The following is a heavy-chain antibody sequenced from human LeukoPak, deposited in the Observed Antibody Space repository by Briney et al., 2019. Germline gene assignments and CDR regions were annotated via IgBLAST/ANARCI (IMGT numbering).Heavy chain of an antibody. CDR1: GYTFTSYD. CDR2: MNPNSGNT. Sequence: GASVKVSCKASGYTFTSYDINWVRQATGQGLEWMGWMNPNSGNTGYAQKFQGRVTMTRNTSISTAYMELSSLRSEDTAVYYCAKAHTGRRDGSGSYVDWFDPWGQGTLVTVSS. J-gene: IGHJ5*02. D-gene: IGHD3-10*01. V-gene: IGHV1-8*01. CDR3: AKAHTGRRDGSGSYVDWFDP.